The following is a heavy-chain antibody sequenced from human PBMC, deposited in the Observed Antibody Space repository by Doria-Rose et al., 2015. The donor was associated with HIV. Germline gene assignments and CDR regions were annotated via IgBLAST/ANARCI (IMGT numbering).Heavy chain of an antibody. CDR1: GVSLSSPGMG. V-gene: IGHV2-26*01. D-gene: IGHD6-13*01. J-gene: IGHJ4*02. CDR2: IFSDDER. CDR3: ARIKSSRWYHKYYFDF. Sequence: QVTLKESGPVLVKPTETLTLTCTVSGVSLSSPGMGVSWIRQPPGKALEWLANIFSDDERSYKTSLKSRLTISRGTSKSQGVVTMTDMDPVDTATYYCARIKSSRWYHKYYFDFWGQGTLVIVSA.